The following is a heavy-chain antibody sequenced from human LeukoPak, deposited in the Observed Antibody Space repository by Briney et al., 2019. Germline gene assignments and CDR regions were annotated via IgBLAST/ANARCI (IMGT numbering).Heavy chain of an antibody. D-gene: IGHD3-22*01. Sequence: PGGSLRLSCVASGFTFSNYWMYWVRQAPGKGLVWVSRIKSDGSTNYADSVKGRFTISRDNAKNTVSLQMNSLRAEDTGVYYCARAPAEIGGYYPEYFRHWGQGTLVTVSS. CDR1: GFTFSNYW. V-gene: IGHV3-74*01. CDR2: IKSDGST. CDR3: ARAPAEIGGYYPEYFRH. J-gene: IGHJ1*01.